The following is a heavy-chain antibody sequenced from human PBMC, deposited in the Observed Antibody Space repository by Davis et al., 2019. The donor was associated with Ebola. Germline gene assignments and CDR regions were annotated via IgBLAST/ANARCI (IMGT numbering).Heavy chain of an antibody. V-gene: IGHV1-69*06. J-gene: IGHJ6*02. CDR1: GGTFSSYA. CDR2: IIPIFGTA. CDR3: ASPVAYCGGDCYYYYGMDV. D-gene: IGHD2-21*02. Sequence: SVKVSCKASGGTFSSYAISWVRQAPGQGLEWMGGIIPIFGTANYAQKFQGRVTITADKSTSTAYMELSSLRSEDTAVYYCASPVAYCGGDCYYYYGMDVWGQGTTVTVSS.